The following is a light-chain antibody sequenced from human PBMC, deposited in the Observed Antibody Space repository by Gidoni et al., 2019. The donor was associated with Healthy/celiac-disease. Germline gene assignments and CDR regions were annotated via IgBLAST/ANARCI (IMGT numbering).Light chain of an antibody. CDR1: SSDVGGYHD. CDR3: SSYTSSSTLWV. V-gene: IGLV2-14*01. J-gene: IGLJ3*02. Sequence: QSALTQPAFVPGSPGQPTTISCSGTSSDVGGYHDFPWYQQHPGTAPKLMIYDVSNRPSAVSTRFSGSKSGNTASLTISGLQAEDEADYYCSSYTSSSTLWVFGGGTKLTVL. CDR2: DVS.